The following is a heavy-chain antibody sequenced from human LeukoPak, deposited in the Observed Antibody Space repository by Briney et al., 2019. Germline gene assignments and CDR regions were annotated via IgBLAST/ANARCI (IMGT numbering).Heavy chain of an antibody. CDR1: GFTFRSYA. Sequence: GASLRLSCAASGFTFRSYAMYWVRQAPGKGLEWVALISYDVIHRFYADSVKGRFTISRDNSKNTLDLQMNSLRDDDTGLYYCAREASSTSAFDYWGQGTLVTVSS. CDR2: ISYDVIHR. J-gene: IGHJ4*02. V-gene: IGHV3-30*01. CDR3: AREASSTSAFDY. D-gene: IGHD6-6*01.